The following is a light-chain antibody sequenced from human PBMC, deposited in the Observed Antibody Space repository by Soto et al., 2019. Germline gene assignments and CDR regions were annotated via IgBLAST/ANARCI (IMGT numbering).Light chain of an antibody. J-gene: IGKJ2*01. CDR3: QQYGSSPPYT. CDR1: HSVSSSY. CDR2: GAS. Sequence: EIVLTQSPGTLSLSPGERATLSCRASHSVSSSYLAWYQQKPGQAPRLLIYGASSRATGIPDRFSGSGSGTDFTLTISRLEPEDSAVYYCQQYGSSPPYTFGQGTKLEIK. V-gene: IGKV3-20*01.